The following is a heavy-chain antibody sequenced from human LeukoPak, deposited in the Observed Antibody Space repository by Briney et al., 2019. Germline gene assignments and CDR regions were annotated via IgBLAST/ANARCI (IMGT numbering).Heavy chain of an antibody. Sequence: PGGSLRLSCTASGFTFGDYAMSWVRQAPGKGLEWVGFIRSKAYGGTTEYAASVKGRFTISRDDSKSIAYLQMNSLKAEDTAVYYCTGRFLEWLLYSDYWGQGTLVTVSS. D-gene: IGHD3-3*01. J-gene: IGHJ4*02. CDR2: IRSKAYGGTT. CDR3: TGRFLEWLLYSDY. V-gene: IGHV3-49*04. CDR1: GFTFGDYA.